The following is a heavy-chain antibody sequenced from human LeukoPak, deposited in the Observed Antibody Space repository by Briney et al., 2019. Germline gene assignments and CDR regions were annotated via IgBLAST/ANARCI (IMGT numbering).Heavy chain of an antibody. CDR2: ISWNSGSI. D-gene: IGHD1-26*01. J-gene: IGHJ4*02. CDR3: AKPLYSGSYSPLDY. Sequence: GGSLRLSCAASGFTFDDYAMHWVRQAPGKGLEWGSGISWNSGSIGYADSVKGRFTISRDNDKNSLYLQMNSLRAEDTALYYCAKPLYSGSYSPLDYWGQGTLVTVSS. CDR1: GFTFDDYA. V-gene: IGHV3-9*01.